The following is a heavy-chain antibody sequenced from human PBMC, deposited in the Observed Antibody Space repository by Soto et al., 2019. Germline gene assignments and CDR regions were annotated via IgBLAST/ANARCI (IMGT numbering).Heavy chain of an antibody. CDR3: ARSQGSSTSLEIYYYYYYGMDV. V-gene: IGHV1-69*01. CDR1: GGTFSSYA. D-gene: IGHD2-2*01. CDR2: IIPISGTA. Sequence: QVQLVQSGAEGKKRESSVKVSCKASGGTFSSYAISWVRQAPGQGLEWMGGIIPISGTANYAQKFQGRVPITADESTSTAYMELSSLRSEDTAVYYCARSQGSSTSLEIYYYYYYGMDVWGQGTTVTVSS. J-gene: IGHJ6*02.